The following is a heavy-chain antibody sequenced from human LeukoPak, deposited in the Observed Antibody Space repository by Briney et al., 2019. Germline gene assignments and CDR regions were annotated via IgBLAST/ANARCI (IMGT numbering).Heavy chain of an antibody. J-gene: IGHJ4*02. Sequence: GRSLRLSCAASGFTLSRYGMHWVRQAPGKGLEWVADIWSDGNNKYYADSVKGRFTISRDNSKNTLYLQMNSLRAEDTAVYYCAKHGPVPGVGYFAFDCWGQGTLVAVSS. CDR2: IWSDGNNK. CDR1: GFTLSRYG. D-gene: IGHD1-26*01. V-gene: IGHV3-33*06. CDR3: AKHGPVPGVGYFAFDC.